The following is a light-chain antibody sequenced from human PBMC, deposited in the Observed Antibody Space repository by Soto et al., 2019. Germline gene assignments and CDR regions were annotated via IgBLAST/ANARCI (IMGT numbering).Light chain of an antibody. CDR2: GAS. J-gene: IGKJ1*01. Sequence: DIQMTQSPSSLSASVGDRVTITCRASQTISSYLNWYQQKPGKAPKLLIYGASNLLSGVPSRFSGSGSGTDFTLTISSLQPEDFATYYCQQSHSTPRTFGQGTKVEI. CDR3: QQSHSTPRT. CDR1: QTISSY. V-gene: IGKV1-39*01.